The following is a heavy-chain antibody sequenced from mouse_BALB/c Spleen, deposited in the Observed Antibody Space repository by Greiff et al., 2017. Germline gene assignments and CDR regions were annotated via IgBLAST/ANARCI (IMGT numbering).Heavy chain of an antibody. J-gene: IGHJ2*01. CDR1: GFNIKDYY. CDR3: NAGSMIKYFDD. Sequence: VQLQQSGAELVRSGASVKLSCTASGFNIKDYYMHWVKQRPEQGLEWIGWIDPENGDTEYAPKFQGKATMTADTSSNTAYLQLSSLTSEDTAVYYCNAGSMIKYFDDWGQGTTLTVSS. D-gene: IGHD2-4*01. V-gene: IGHV14-4*02. CDR2: IDPENGDT.